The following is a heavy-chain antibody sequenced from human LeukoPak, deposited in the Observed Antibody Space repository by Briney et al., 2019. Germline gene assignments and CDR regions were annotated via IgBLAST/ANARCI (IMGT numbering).Heavy chain of an antibody. CDR3: GRGTAGTYPGSDY. Sequence: GVSLRLTCAASGFTFSGHWMHWVRQVPGKGLVWVSCINVDGSITSHADSVKGRFTISRDNAKNTLYLQLNSLRAEDTAVYYCGRGTAGTYPGSDYWGQGTLVTVSS. J-gene: IGHJ4*02. D-gene: IGHD1-26*01. CDR1: GFTFSGHW. CDR2: INVDGSIT. V-gene: IGHV3-74*01.